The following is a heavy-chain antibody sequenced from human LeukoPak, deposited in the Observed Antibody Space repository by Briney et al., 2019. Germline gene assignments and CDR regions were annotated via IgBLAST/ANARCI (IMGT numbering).Heavy chain of an antibody. V-gene: IGHV4-39*01. CDR1: GGSFSGYY. CDR3: ARHYGP. D-gene: IGHD3-10*01. Sequence: SETLSLTCAVYGGSFSGYYWGWIRRPPGKGLEWIGSIYDSGSTYYNPSLKSRVTISVDTSKNQFSLKPNSVTAADTAVYYCARHYGPWGQGTLVTVSS. J-gene: IGHJ5*02. CDR2: IYDSGST.